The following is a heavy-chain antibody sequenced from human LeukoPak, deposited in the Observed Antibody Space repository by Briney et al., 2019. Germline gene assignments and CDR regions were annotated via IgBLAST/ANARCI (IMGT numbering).Heavy chain of an antibody. Sequence: SETLSLTCAVYGGSFSGYYWSWIRQPPGKGLEWIGEINHSGSTNYNPSLKSRVTISVDTSKNQFSLKLSSVTAADTAVYYCARDQTYSGSGIYTYFDYWGQGILVTVSS. CDR2: INHSGST. V-gene: IGHV4-34*01. D-gene: IGHD3-10*01. CDR3: ARDQTYSGSGIYTYFDY. CDR1: GGSFSGYY. J-gene: IGHJ4*02.